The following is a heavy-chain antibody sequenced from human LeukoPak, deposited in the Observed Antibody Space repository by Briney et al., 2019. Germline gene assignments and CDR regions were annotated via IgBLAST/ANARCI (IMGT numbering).Heavy chain of an antibody. J-gene: IGHJ4*02. CDR2: ISSSGSTI. V-gene: IGHV3-11*04. D-gene: IGHD2-2*01. CDR1: GFTFSDYY. CDR3: AGYQPLISFDY. Sequence: GGSLRLPCAASGFTFSDYYMSWIRQAPGKGLEWVSYISSSGSTIYYADSVKGRFTISRDNAKNSLYLQMNSLRAEDTAVYYCAGYQPLISFDYWGQGTLVTVSS.